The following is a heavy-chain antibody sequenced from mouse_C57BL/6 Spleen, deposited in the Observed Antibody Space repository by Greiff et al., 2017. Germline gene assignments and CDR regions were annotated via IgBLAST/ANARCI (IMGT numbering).Heavy chain of an antibody. Sequence: EVKLQESEGGLVQPGSSMKLSCTASGFTFSDYYMAWVRQVPEKGLEWVANFNYDGSTTYYLNSLKSRFIISKDNARNILYLQMSSMKSEDTATYCCGLFVYALDYWGQGTSVTVSS. J-gene: IGHJ4*01. CDR2: FNYDGSTT. CDR1: GFTFSDYY. CDR3: GLFVYALDY. D-gene: IGHD1-2*01. V-gene: IGHV5-16*01.